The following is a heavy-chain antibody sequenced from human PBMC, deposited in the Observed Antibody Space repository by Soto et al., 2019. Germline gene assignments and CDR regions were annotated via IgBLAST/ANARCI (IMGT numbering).Heavy chain of an antibody. CDR1: GFTFSSYG. V-gene: IGHV3-33*01. CDR3: ERDWQNWCDP. Sequence: QVQLVESGGGVVQPGRSLRLSCAASGFTFSSYGMHWVRQAPGKGLEWVAVIWYDGSNKYYADSVKGRFTISRDNSKNTLDLQMNSLRDEDTAVYYCERDWQNWCDPWGQGTLVTVSS. CDR2: IWYDGSNK. J-gene: IGHJ5*02.